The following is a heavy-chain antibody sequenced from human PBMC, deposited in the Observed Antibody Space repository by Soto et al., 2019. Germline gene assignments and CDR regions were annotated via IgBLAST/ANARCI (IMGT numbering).Heavy chain of an antibody. J-gene: IGHJ6*02. CDR2: INPNSGGT. V-gene: IGHV1-2*02. CDR1: GYTFTGYY. D-gene: IGHD3-3*01. CDR3: ARALTTVTIFGVVIIRGMDV. Sequence: AASVKVSCKASGYTFTGYYMHWVRQAPGQGLEWMGWINPNSGGTNYAQKFQGRVTMTRDTSISTAYMELSRLRSDDTAVYYCARALTTVTIFGVVIIRGMDVWGQGTTVTVSS.